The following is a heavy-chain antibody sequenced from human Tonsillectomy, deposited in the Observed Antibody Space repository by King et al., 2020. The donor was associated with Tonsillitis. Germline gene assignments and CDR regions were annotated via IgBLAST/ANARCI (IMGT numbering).Heavy chain of an antibody. CDR1: GDSISSYY. Sequence: VQLQESGPGLVKPSETLSLTCTVSGDSISSYYWSWIRQPAGKGLEWIGRIYTSGSTNYNPSLKSRVTMSVDTSKKQFSLKLSSVTAADTAGYYCAVNRDSTGYYFDYWGQGTPVTVSS. J-gene: IGHJ4*02. CDR3: AVNRDSTGYYFDY. CDR2: IYTSGST. D-gene: IGHD3-22*01. V-gene: IGHV4-4*07.